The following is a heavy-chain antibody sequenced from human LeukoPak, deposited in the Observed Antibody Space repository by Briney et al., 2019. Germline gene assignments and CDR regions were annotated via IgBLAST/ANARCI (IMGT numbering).Heavy chain of an antibody. J-gene: IGHJ4*02. V-gene: IGHV3-23*01. CDR2: ISGSGGST. D-gene: IGHD3-9*01. CDR3: ATNYDILTGYPKFDY. Sequence: GGSLRLSCAASGFTFSSYGMSWVRQAPGKGLEWVPAISGSGGSTYYADSVKGRFTISRDNSKNTLYLQMNSLRAEDTAVYYCATNYDILTGYPKFDYWGQGTLVTVSS. CDR1: GFTFSSYG.